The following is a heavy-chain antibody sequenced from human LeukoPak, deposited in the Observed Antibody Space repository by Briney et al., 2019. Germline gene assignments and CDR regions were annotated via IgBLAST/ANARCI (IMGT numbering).Heavy chain of an antibody. Sequence: PSETLSLTCAVYGGSFSGYYWSWIRQPPGKGLEWIGEINHSGSTNYNPSPKSRVTISVDTSKNQFSLKLSSVTAADTAVYYCARKQYQLLYDGYFQHWGQGTLVTVSS. CDR3: ARKQYQLLYDGYFQH. D-gene: IGHD2-2*02. J-gene: IGHJ1*01. CDR2: INHSGST. CDR1: GGSFSGYY. V-gene: IGHV4-34*01.